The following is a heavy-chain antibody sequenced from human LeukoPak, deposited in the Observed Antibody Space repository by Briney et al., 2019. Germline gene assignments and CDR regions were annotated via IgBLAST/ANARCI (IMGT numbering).Heavy chain of an antibody. V-gene: IGHV3-23*01. CDR3: AIMHGYYDGSGYWVQ. CDR1: GFTFGSYA. CDR2: ISPGGDRT. D-gene: IGHD3-22*01. Sequence: GGSLSLSCAASGFTFGSYAMSWVRQAPGKGLEWVSFISPGGDRTSNADSVEGRFTISRGNPRNTLYLQMNSLRGEDTAIYYCAIMHGYYDGSGYWVQWGQGTLVTVSS. J-gene: IGHJ4*02.